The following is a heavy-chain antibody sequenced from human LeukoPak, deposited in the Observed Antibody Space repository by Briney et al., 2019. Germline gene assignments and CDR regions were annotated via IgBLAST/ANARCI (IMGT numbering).Heavy chain of an antibody. CDR2: ISYDGSNK. Sequence: GGSLRLSCAASGFTFSSYAMHWVRQAPGKGLEWVAVISYDGSNKYYADSVKGRFTISRDNSKNTLYLQMNSLRAEDTAVYYCARASGYDGNWFDPWGQGTLVTVSS. D-gene: IGHD5-12*01. J-gene: IGHJ5*02. CDR1: GFTFSSYA. CDR3: ARASGYDGNWFDP. V-gene: IGHV3-30*04.